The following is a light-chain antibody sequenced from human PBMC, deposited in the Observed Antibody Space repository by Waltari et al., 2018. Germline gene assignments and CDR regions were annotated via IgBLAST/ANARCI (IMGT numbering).Light chain of an antibody. J-gene: IGLJ3*02. CDR2: VNSDGSH. Sequence: QLVLTQSPSASASLGASVKPTCTLTSGHSGNIIAWHQQQPEKGPRFLMKVNSDGSHTKGDEIPDRFSGSSSGADRYLTISSVQSEDEADYYCQTGGHGTWVFGGGTKLTVL. CDR1: SGHSGNI. V-gene: IGLV4-69*01. CDR3: QTGGHGTWV.